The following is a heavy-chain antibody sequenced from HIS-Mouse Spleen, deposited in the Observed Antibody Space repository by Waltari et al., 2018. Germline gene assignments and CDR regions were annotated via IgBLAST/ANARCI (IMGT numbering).Heavy chain of an antibody. Sequence: QVQLQESGPGLVKPSEPLSLTCTVSGYSISSGYYWVWLRQPQGKGLEWIGSIYHSGSTYYNPSLKSRVTISVDTSKNQFSLKLSSVTAADTAVYYCARDPGYSSSSNAFDIWGQGTMVTVSS. CDR2: IYHSGST. CDR1: GYSISSGYY. D-gene: IGHD6-6*01. V-gene: IGHV4-38-2*02. J-gene: IGHJ3*02. CDR3: ARDPGYSSSSNAFDI.